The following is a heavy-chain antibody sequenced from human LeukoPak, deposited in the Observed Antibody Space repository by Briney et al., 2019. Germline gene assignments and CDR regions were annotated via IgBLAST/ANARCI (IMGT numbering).Heavy chain of an antibody. V-gene: IGHV3-9*01. CDR1: GFTFDGYA. J-gene: IGHJ6*02. Sequence: GGSLRLSCAASGFTFDGYAMHWVRQAPGKGLEWVSGISWNSGSIGYADSVKGRFTISRDNAKNSLYLQMNSLRAEDTALYYCAKVLADYYYYYGMDVWGQGTTVTVSS. CDR3: AKVLADYYYYYGMDV. CDR2: ISWNSGSI.